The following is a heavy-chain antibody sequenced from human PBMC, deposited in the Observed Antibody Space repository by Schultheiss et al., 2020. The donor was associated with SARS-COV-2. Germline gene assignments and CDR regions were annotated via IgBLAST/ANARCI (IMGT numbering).Heavy chain of an antibody. CDR3: TKSNWNDRPYYFDY. D-gene: IGHD1-1*01. V-gene: IGHV3-21*04. CDR2: ISSSSSYI. J-gene: IGHJ4*02. CDR1: GFTFSSYS. Sequence: GESLKISCAASGFTFSSYSMNWVRQAPGKGLEWVSSISSSSSYIYYADSVKGRFTISRDNAKNSLYLQMNSLRAEDTAIYYCTKSNWNDRPYYFDYWGQGTLVTVSS.